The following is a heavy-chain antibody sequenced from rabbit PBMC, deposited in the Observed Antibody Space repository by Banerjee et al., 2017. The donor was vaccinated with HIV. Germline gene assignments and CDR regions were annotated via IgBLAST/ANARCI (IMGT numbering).Heavy chain of an antibody. D-gene: IGHD1-1*01. CDR3: ARGGGIAGDGLDL. J-gene: IGHJ3*01. CDR2: IDIGNGANT. V-gene: IGHV1S40*01. CDR1: GFSFSSGYY. Sequence: QSLEESGGGLVQPEGSLTLTCKASGFSFSSGYYMWWVRQAPGKGLEWVAGIDIGNGANTHYASWAKGRFTISKTSSTMVSLQMTSLTTADTATYFCARGGGIAGDGLDLWGQGTLVTVS.